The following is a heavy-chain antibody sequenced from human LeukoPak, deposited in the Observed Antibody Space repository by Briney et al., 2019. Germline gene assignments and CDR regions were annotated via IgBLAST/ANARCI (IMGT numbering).Heavy chain of an antibody. Sequence: SETLSLTCAVYGGSFSGYYWSWIHQPPGKGLEWIGEINHSGSTNYNPSLKSRVTISVDTSKNQFSLKLSSVTAADTAVYYCARDPGVRGVIPHYYYYGMDVWGKGTTVTVSS. D-gene: IGHD3-10*01. CDR1: GGSFSGYY. V-gene: IGHV4-34*01. CDR3: ARDPGVRGVIPHYYYYGMDV. J-gene: IGHJ6*04. CDR2: INHSGST.